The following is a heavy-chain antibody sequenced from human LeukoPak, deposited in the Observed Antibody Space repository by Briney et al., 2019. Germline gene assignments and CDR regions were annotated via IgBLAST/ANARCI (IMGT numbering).Heavy chain of an antibody. V-gene: IGHV3-66*01. CDR3: ASGNSFDY. D-gene: IGHD1-26*01. Sequence: GGSLRLSCAASGFTFSSYAMSWVRQAPGKGLEWVSVIYSGGSTYYADSVKGRFTISRDNSKNTLYLQMNSLRAEDTAVYYCASGNSFDYWGQGTLVTVSS. CDR2: IYSGGST. J-gene: IGHJ4*02. CDR1: GFTFSSYA.